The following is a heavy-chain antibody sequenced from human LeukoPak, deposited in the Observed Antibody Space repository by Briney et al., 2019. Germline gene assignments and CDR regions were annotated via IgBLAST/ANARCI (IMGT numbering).Heavy chain of an antibody. Sequence: GGSLRLSCAASGFTFSSYSMNWVRQAPGKGLEWVSSISSSSSYIYYADSVKGRFTISRDNAKNSLYLQMNSLRAEDTAVYYCPSDSADYFRSSPLAAFDIWGQGTMVTLSS. V-gene: IGHV3-21*01. CDR2: ISSSSSYI. CDR3: PSDSADYFRSSPLAAFDI. CDR1: GFTFSSYS. D-gene: IGHD2/OR15-2a*01. J-gene: IGHJ3*02.